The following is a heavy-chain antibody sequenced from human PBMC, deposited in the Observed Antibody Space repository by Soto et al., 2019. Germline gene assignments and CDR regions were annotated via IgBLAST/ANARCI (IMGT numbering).Heavy chain of an antibody. CDR1: GGSISSDDHY. J-gene: IGHJ4*02. D-gene: IGHD6-13*01. CDR2: IYHSGTT. Sequence: QVHLQESGPGLVKPSQTLSLTCIVSGGSISSDDHYWSWIRQPPGKGLEWIGYIYHSGTTHSNPSLESRLVSSLDTSKNQFSLQLTSVTAADTAVYYCAILLSRWNIDYWVQGTLVTVSS. V-gene: IGHV4-30-4*01. CDR3: AILLSRWNIDY.